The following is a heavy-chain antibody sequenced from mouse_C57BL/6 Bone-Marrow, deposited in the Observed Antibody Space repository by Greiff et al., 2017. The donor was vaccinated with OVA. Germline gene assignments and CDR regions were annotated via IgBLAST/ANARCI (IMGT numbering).Heavy chain of an antibody. CDR1: GYTFTSYW. CDR3: ALYDYDAWFAY. CDR2: IDPSDSYT. J-gene: IGHJ3*01. D-gene: IGHD2-4*01. V-gene: IGHV1-69*01. Sequence: QVQLQQPGAELVMPGASVKLSCKASGYTFTSYWMHWVKQRPGQGLEWIGEIDPSDSYTNYNQKFKGKSTLTVDKSSSTAYMQLSSLTSEDSAVYYCALYDYDAWFAYWGQGTRVTVSA.